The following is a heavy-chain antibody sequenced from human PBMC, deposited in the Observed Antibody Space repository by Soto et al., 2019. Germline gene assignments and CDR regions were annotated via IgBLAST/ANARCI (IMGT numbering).Heavy chain of an antibody. D-gene: IGHD2-2*01. J-gene: IGHJ6*03. CDR3: AKGTVWGCSSTSCDPAYYYYYMDG. Sequence: GGSLRLSCAASGFTFSSYAMSWVRQAPGKGLEWVSAISGSGGSTYYADSVKGRFTISRDNSKNTLYLQMNSQRAEDTAVYYCAKGTVWGCSSTSCDPAYYYYYMDGWGKGTTVTVSS. CDR1: GFTFSSYA. CDR2: ISGSGGST. V-gene: IGHV3-23*01.